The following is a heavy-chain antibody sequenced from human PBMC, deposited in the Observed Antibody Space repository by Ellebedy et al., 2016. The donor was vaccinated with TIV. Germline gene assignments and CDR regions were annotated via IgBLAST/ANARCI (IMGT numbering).Heavy chain of an antibody. V-gene: IGHV4-34*01. J-gene: IGHJ5*02. Sequence: SETLSLTCAVYGGSFSGYYWIWNRQPPGKGLEWIGEINHSGSTSYNPSLKSRVTISIDMSKNQFSLKLSSVTAADTAVYYCARVNLSADRVGPWFDPWGQGTLVTVSS. CDR1: GGSFSGYY. D-gene: IGHD1-26*01. CDR3: ARVNLSADRVGPWFDP. CDR2: INHSGST.